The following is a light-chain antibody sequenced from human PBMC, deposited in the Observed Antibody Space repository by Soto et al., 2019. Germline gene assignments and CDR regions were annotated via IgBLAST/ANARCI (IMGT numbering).Light chain of an antibody. CDR2: GAS. Sequence: EIVLTQSPGTLSLSPGERATLSCRASQGVSSSYLAWYQQKPGQAPRLLIYGASSRATVIPDRFSGSGSGTDFPLTISILEPEDVALYYCQQYGSPRTFGQGTKLEIK. CDR3: QQYGSPRT. CDR1: QGVSSSY. J-gene: IGKJ2*01. V-gene: IGKV3-20*01.